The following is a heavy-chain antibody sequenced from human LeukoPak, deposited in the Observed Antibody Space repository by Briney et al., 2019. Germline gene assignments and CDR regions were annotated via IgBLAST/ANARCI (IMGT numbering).Heavy chain of an antibody. D-gene: IGHD1-26*01. CDR2: IYSGGST. CDR1: GFTVSSNY. CDR3: ARDKATGWEKAFDI. J-gene: IGHJ3*02. Sequence: GGSLRLSCAASGFTVSSNYMSWVRQAPGKGLEWVSVIYSGGSTYYADSVKGRFTISRHNSKNTLYLQMNSLRAEHTAVYYCARDKATGWEKAFDIWGQGTMVTVSS. V-gene: IGHV3-53*04.